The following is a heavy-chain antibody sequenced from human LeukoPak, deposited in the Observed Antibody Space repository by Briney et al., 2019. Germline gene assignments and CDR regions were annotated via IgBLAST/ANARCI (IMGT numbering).Heavy chain of an antibody. D-gene: IGHD3-10*01. J-gene: IGHJ4*02. V-gene: IGHV3-33*01. Sequence: GRSLRLSCSASGFTFSYYAIHWVRQAPGKGLEWVALIWSDGSNKYYADAVKGRITISRDNSKNTVYLQMNSLRAEDTAVYYCARELFSSGSCPDGWGQGTLVTVSS. CDR2: IWSDGSNK. CDR3: ARELFSSGSCPDG. CDR1: GFTFSYYA.